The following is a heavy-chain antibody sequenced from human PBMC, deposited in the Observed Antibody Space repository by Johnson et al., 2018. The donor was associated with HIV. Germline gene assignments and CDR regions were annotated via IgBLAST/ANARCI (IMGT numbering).Heavy chain of an antibody. CDR3: TTKDYYDRSGPLDI. CDR2: ISYDGSNK. D-gene: IGHD3-22*01. CDR1: GFTFSSYA. V-gene: IGHV3-30*04. Sequence: QVQLVESGGGVVQPGRSLRLSCAASGFTFSSYAMHWVRQAPGKGLEWVAVISYDGSNKYYADSVKGRFTISRDNSKNTLYLQMNSLKTEETAVYYGTTKDYYDRSGPLDIWGQGTMVTVSS. J-gene: IGHJ3*02.